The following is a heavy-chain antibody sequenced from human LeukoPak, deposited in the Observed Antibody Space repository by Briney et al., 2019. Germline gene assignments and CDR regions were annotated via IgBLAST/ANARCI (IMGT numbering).Heavy chain of an antibody. CDR2: ISGSGGST. J-gene: IGHJ4*02. CDR3: AKDSEWLRYFDY. CDR1: GFTFSSYA. D-gene: IGHD5-12*01. V-gene: IGHV3-23*01. Sequence: GGSLRLSCAASGFTFSSYAMSWVRQAPGKGLEWVSAISGSGGSTYYADYVKGRFTISRDNSKSTLYLQMNSLRAEDTAVYYCAKDSEWLRYFDYWGQGTLVTVSS.